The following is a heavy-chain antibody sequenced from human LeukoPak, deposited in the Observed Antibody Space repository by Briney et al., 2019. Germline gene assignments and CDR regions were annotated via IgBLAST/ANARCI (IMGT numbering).Heavy chain of an antibody. J-gene: IGHJ4*02. CDR3: ARAGPIDY. V-gene: IGHV3-53*01. CDR1: GFTVSSKY. CDR2: IYSGGST. Sequence: PGGSLRLSCAASGFTVSSKYMSWVRQAPGKGLEWLSIIYSGGSTYYADSVEGRFTVSRDNSKNTLYLQMNSLRAEDTAVYYCARAGPIDYWGQGTVVTVSS.